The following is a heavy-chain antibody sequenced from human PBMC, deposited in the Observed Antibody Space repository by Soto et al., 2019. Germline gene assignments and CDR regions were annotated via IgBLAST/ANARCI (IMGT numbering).Heavy chain of an antibody. J-gene: IGHJ4*02. CDR3: AGGGVQAGAGNPLVY. CDR1: GYTFTSYA. Sequence: ASVKVSCKASGYTFTSYAISWVRQAPGQGLEWMGWISAYNGNTNYAQKLQGRVTITRDTSASTAYMELSSLRSEDTAVYYCAGGGVQAGAGNPLVYWGQETLFTVPS. V-gene: IGHV1-18*01. D-gene: IGHD6-19*01. CDR2: ISAYNGNT.